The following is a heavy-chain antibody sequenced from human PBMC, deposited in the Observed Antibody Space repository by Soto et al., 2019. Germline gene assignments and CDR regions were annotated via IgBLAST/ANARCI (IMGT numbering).Heavy chain of an antibody. J-gene: IGHJ2*01. D-gene: IGHD1-26*01. CDR1: GFTFSSYA. CDR3: AKDGWAGWYFDH. Sequence: EVQLLESGGGLVQPGGSLRLSCAASGFTFSSYAMSWVRQAPGKGLEWVSAISGSGGSTYYADSVKRRFTISRDNSKNTLYLQMNSLMAEDTAVLYCAKDGWAGWYFDHWGRGTLVTVSS. V-gene: IGHV3-23*01. CDR2: ISGSGGST.